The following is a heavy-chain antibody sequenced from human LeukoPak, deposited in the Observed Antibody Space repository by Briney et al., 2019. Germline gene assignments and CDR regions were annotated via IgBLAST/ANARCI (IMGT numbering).Heavy chain of an antibody. CDR3: ATPTRDYYDSSGYSPKLDAFDI. Sequence: PSETLSLTCTVSGGSISSYYWSWIRQPPGKGLEWIGYIYYSGSTNYNPSLKSRVTISVDTSKNQFSLKLSSVTAADTAVYYCATPTRDYYDSSGYSPKLDAFDIWGQGTMVTVSS. CDR1: GGSISSYY. CDR2: IYYSGST. J-gene: IGHJ3*02. D-gene: IGHD3-22*01. V-gene: IGHV4-59*12.